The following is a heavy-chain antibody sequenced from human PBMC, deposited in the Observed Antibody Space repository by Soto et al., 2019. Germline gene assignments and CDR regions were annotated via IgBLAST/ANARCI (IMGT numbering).Heavy chain of an antibody. J-gene: IGHJ4*01. Sequence: GGSLRLSCAASGFTFSSYGMHWVRQAPGKGLEWVAVIWYDGSNKYYADSVKGRFTISRDNSKNTLYLQMNSLRAEDTAVYYCARDRMNGDYVYYFDYWGHGTLVTVSS. V-gene: IGHV3-33*01. CDR1: GFTFSSYG. CDR2: IWYDGSNK. D-gene: IGHD4-17*01. CDR3: ARDRMNGDYVYYFDY.